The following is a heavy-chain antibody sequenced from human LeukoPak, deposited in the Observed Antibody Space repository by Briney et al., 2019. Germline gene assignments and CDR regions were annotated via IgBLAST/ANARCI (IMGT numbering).Heavy chain of an antibody. Sequence: TGGFLRLSCAASGFTFSSYAMHWVRQAPGKGLEWVAVISYDGSNKYYADSVKGRFTISRDNSKNTLYLQMNSLRAEDTAVYYCAKGPELLPDYWGQGTLVTVSS. CDR2: ISYDGSNK. J-gene: IGHJ4*02. D-gene: IGHD1-26*01. V-gene: IGHV3-30-3*01. CDR3: AKGPELLPDY. CDR1: GFTFSSYA.